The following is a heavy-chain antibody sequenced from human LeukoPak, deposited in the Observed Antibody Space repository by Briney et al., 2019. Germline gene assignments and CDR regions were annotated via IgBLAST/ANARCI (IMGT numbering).Heavy chain of an antibody. V-gene: IGHV1-2*02. J-gene: IGHJ4*02. Sequence: ASVRVSRKASGYTFTGYYMHWVRQAPGQGLEWMGWINPNSGGTNYAQKFQGRVTMTRDTSISTAYMELSRLRSDDTAVYYCARDTYDSSGYYYGYWGQGTLVTVSS. CDR1: GYTFTGYY. D-gene: IGHD3-22*01. CDR3: ARDTYDSSGYYYGY. CDR2: INPNSGGT.